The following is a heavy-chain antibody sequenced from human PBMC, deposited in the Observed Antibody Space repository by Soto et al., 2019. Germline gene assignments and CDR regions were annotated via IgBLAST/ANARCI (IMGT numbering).Heavy chain of an antibody. CDR1: GFTFSSYA. D-gene: IGHD6-19*01. V-gene: IGHV3-23*01. Sequence: GGSLRLSCAASGFTFSSYAMSWVRQAPGKWLEWVSDISGSGSSTYYADSVKGRYTISRDNSKNTLYLQMNSLRAEDTAVYYCAKGGAVAGTDYFDYWGQGTLVTVSS. J-gene: IGHJ4*02. CDR2: ISGSGSST. CDR3: AKGGAVAGTDYFDY.